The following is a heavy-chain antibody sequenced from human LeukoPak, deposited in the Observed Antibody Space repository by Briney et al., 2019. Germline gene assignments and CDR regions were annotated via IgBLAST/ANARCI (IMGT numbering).Heavy chain of an antibody. J-gene: IGHJ4*02. D-gene: IGHD3-10*01. CDR2: ISSSSSYI. CDR1: GFTFSSYS. Sequence: GGSLRLSCAASGFTFSSYSMNWVRQAPGKGREWVSSISSSSSYIYYADSVKGRFTISRDNAKNSLYLQMNSLRAEDTAVYYCARDPYYYGSGSPGAYWGQGTLVTVSS. CDR3: ARDPYYYGSGSPGAY. V-gene: IGHV3-21*01.